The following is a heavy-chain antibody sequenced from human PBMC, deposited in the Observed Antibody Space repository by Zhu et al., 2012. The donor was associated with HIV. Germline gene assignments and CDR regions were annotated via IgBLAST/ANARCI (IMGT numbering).Heavy chain of an antibody. CDR3: ARSTVTTSGAFDI. J-gene: IGHJ3*02. V-gene: IGHV4-38-2*02. D-gene: IGHD4-17*01. CDR2: IFHTGST. CDR1: HYSVSSAYY. Sequence: QVQLQESGPGLVKPSETLSLICTVSHYSVSSAYYWGWVRQPPGKGLEWIGNIFHTGSTDSNPSLKSRVSISVDTSKNQFSLKLSSVTPADTALYYCARSTVTTSGAFDIWGQGDNGXRLS.